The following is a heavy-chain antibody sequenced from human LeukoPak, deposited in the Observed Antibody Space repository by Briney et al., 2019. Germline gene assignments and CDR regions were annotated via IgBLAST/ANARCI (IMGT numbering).Heavy chain of an antibody. CDR3: VRDMGYYDKV. Sequence: GGSLRLSCAASGFTFSTYWMHWVRQAPGKGLGWVSRINSDGSSTNYADSVKGRFTISRDNAKNTLYLQMNSLRAEDTDVYYCVRDMGYYDKVWGQGNLVTVSS. CDR2: INSDGSST. J-gene: IGHJ4*02. D-gene: IGHD3-22*01. V-gene: IGHV3-74*01. CDR1: GFTFSTYW.